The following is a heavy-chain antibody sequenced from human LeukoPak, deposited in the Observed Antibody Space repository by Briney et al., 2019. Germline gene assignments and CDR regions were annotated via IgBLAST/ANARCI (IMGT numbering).Heavy chain of an antibody. CDR2: INSDGYSI. V-gene: IGHV3-74*01. CDR1: GFTVSSNY. J-gene: IGHJ6*02. CDR3: ARGGVAGGMDV. D-gene: IGHD6-19*01. Sequence: GGSLRLSCAASGFTVSSNYMSWVRQAPGEGLVWVSRINSDGYSIGYADSVKGRFTISRDNAKSTLLLQVNSLRAEDTAVYYCARGGVAGGMDVWGQGTTVTVSS.